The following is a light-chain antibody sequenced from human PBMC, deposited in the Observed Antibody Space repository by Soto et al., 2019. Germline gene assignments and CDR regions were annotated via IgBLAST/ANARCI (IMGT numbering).Light chain of an antibody. J-gene: IGLJ1*01. CDR2: DVS. V-gene: IGLV2-14*03. CDR3: TSYKSTSPLPPFV. Sequence: QSALTQPASVSGSPGQSITISCTGTSSDVGGYNYVSWYQHHPGKAPKLMIYDVSNRPSGVSNRFSGSKSGNTASLIISGLQSGHEAVYYCTSYKSTSPLPPFVFGTGTKLPFL. CDR1: SSDVGGYNY.